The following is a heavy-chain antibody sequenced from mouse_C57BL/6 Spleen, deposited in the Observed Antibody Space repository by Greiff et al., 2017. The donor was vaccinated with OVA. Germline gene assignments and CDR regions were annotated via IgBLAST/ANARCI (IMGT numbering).Heavy chain of an antibody. CDR1: GYTFTSYW. D-gene: IGHD1-1*01. J-gene: IGHJ3*01. V-gene: IGHV1-50*01. Sequence: QVQLQQPGAELVKPGASVKLSCKASGYTFTSYWMQWVKQRPGQGLEWIGEIDPSDSYTNYNQKFKGKATLTVDTSSSTAYMQLSSLTSEDSAVYYCARGDYSLWFAYWGQGTLVTVSA. CDR3: ARGDYSLWFAY. CDR2: IDPSDSYT.